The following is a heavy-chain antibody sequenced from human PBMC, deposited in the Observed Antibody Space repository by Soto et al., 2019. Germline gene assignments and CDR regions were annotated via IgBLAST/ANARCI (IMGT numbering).Heavy chain of an antibody. CDR2: VIPLFGTT. CDR3: GRAGELAGRMPIDS. J-gene: IGHJ4*02. Sequence: QVHLVQSGAEVKKPGSSVKVSCRASGGTFNTYGINWVRQAPGQGLEWMGGVIPLFGTTTYAQNFQGRGTIIADQTTTTADMVMSGLISAEAAVYFCGRAGELAGRMPIDSWGQGTLVTVSS. CDR1: GGTFNTYG. V-gene: IGHV1-69*01. D-gene: IGHD6-13*01.